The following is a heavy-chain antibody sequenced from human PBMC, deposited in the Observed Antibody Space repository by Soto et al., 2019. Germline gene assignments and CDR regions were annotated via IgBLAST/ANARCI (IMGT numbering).Heavy chain of an antibody. CDR1: GYTFTSYA. CDR2: INAGNGNT. CDR3: TRAGSLQWLVPEDY. J-gene: IGHJ4*02. V-gene: IGHV1-3*01. D-gene: IGHD6-19*01. Sequence: ASVKVSCTASGYTFTSYAMHWVRQAPGQRLEWMGWINAGNGNTKYSQKFQGRFTISRDDSKSIAYLQMNSLKTEDTAVYYCTRAGSLQWLVPEDYWGQGTLVTVSS.